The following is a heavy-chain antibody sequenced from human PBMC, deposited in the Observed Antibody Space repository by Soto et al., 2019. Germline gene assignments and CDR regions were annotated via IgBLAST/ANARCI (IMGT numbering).Heavy chain of an antibody. D-gene: IGHD3-22*01. CDR2: ISYDGSNK. J-gene: IGHJ6*02. CDR1: GFTFSSYG. V-gene: IGHV3-30*18. Sequence: PGGSLRLSCAASGFTFSSYGMHWVRQAPGKGLEWVAVISYDGSNKYYADSVKGRFTISRDNSKNTLYLQMNSLRAEDTAVYYCAKDTYYYDSSGHPPYYYYYGMDVWGQGTTVTVSS. CDR3: AKDTYYYDSSGHPPYYYYYGMDV.